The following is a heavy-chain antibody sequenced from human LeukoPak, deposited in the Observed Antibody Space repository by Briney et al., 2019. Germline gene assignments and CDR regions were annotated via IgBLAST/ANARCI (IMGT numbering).Heavy chain of an antibody. CDR2: IYYSGST. V-gene: IGHV4-59*11. CDR3: ARVRRDGYNYYYYYYMDV. J-gene: IGHJ6*03. CDR1: GGSISSHY. Sequence: SETLSLTCTASGGSISSHYWSWIRQPPGKGLEWIRYIYYSGSTNYNPSLKSRVTISVDTSKNQFSLKLSSVTAADTAVYYCARVRRDGYNYYYYYYMDVWGKGTTVTVSS. D-gene: IGHD5-24*01.